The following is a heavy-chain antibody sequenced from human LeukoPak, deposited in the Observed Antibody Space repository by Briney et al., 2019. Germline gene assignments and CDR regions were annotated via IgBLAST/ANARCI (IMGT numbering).Heavy chain of an antibody. V-gene: IGHV3-74*01. CDR1: GFTFSSYW. CDR3: ARESKYSGYPFDY. D-gene: IGHD5-12*01. CDR2: VNSDGCGT. J-gene: IGHJ4*02. Sequence: GGSLRLSCAASGFTFSSYWMLWVRQAPGKGLVWVSRVNSDGCGTSYADSVKGRFTISRDNAKNTLYLQMNSLRAEDRAVYYCARESKYSGYPFDYWGQGTLVTVSS.